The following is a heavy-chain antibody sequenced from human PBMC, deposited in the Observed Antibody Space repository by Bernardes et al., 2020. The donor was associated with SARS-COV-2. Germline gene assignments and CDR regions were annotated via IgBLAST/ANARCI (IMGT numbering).Heavy chain of an antibody. J-gene: IGHJ3*01. Sequence: SETLSLTCAVDGGSFSGYYWTWIRQTPGKGLEWIGEITHSGGTNYNPSLKSRVTISVDTSKNEFSLSLTSVTAADTAIYFCARGRDIVVEPSDSDASDVWGQGTMVTVST. D-gene: IGHD2-2*01. CDR2: ITHSGGT. V-gene: IGHV4-34*01. CDR3: ARGRDIVVEPSDSDASDV. CDR1: GGSFSGYY.